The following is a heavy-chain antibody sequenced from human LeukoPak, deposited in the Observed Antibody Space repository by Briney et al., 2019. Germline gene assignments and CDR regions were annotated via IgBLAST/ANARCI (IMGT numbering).Heavy chain of an antibody. V-gene: IGHV3-11*06. CDR2: ISSSSSYT. CDR3: ARDPEPAAGLPDY. J-gene: IGHJ4*02. Sequence: PGGSLRLSCAASGFTFNDYYMSWIRQAPGKGLEWVSYISSSSSYTNYADSVKGRFTISRDNAKNSLYLQMNNLRAEDTAVYYCARDPEPAAGLPDYWGQGTLVTVSS. CDR1: GFTFNDYY. D-gene: IGHD6-13*01.